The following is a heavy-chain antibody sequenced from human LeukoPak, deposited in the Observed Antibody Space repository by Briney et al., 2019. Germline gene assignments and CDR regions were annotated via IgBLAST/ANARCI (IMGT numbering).Heavy chain of an antibody. CDR3: ARHAYYDILTGYYRGNWFDP. CDR1: GYSFTSYW. CDR2: IYPGDSDT. D-gene: IGHD3-9*01. V-gene: IGHV5-51*01. Sequence: GESLKISCKGSGYSFTSYWISWVRQMPGKGLEWMGIIYPGDSDTRYSPSFQGQVTISADKSISTAYLQWSSLKASDTAMYYCARHAYYDILTGYYRGNWFDPWGQGTLVTVSS. J-gene: IGHJ5*02.